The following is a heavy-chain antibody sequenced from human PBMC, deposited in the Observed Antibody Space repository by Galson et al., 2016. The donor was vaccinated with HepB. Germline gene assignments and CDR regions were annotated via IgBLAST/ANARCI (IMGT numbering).Heavy chain of an antibody. J-gene: IGHJ4*02. D-gene: IGHD3-22*01. V-gene: IGHV3-30*18. CDR1: GFTFSSYG. CDR3: AKVLYYYDTSGVFDY. Sequence: SLRLSCAASGFTFSSYGMHWVRQAPGKGLEWVAVISYDGSNKYYADSVKGRFTISRDNSKNTLYLQMNSLRAEDTAVYYCAKVLYYYDTSGVFDYWGQGTLVTVSS. CDR2: ISYDGSNK.